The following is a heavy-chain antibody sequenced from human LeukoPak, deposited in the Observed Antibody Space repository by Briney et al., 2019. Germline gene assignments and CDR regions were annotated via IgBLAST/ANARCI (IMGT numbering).Heavy chain of an antibody. CDR1: GASISSHY. V-gene: IGHV4-59*11. CDR2: TSGSI. J-gene: IGHJ6*03. CDR3: ARVLAIFGLDTTDFYMDV. Sequence: QPSETLSLTRAVSGASISSHYWSWIRQPPGKGLEWIGYTSGSISDNPSLKSRVAVSVDPSQNQVSLSLTSVTAADTAVYYCARVLAIFGLDTTDFYMDVWGKGTTVTVSS. D-gene: IGHD3/OR15-3a*01.